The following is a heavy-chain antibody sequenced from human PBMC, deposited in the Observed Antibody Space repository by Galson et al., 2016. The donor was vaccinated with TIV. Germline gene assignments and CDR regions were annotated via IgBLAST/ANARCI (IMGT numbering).Heavy chain of an antibody. CDR2: ISGGGGST. CDR1: GFTFSIFA. V-gene: IGHV3-23*01. Sequence: SLRLSCAASGFTFSIFAMTWVRQAPGMGLECVSAISGGGGSTYYADSVKGRFTISRDNSKNTPFLQMNSLRAEDTAVYYCTKVPSSGFSYYYGLDVWGQGTTVTVA. J-gene: IGHJ6*02. D-gene: IGHD3-22*01. CDR3: TKVPSSGFSYYYGLDV.